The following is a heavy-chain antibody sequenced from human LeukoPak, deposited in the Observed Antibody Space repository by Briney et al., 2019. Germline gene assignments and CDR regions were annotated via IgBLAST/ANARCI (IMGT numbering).Heavy chain of an antibody. CDR1: GFTFSSYG. Sequence: GGSLRLSCAASGFTFSSYGMHWVRHAPGKGMEWVAFIRYDASNKYYADSVKGRFTISRDNSKNTLYLQMNSLRAEDTAVYYCASEIIFGSFDYWGQGTLVTVSS. V-gene: IGHV3-30*02. CDR3: ASEIIFGSFDY. J-gene: IGHJ4*02. D-gene: IGHD3-3*01. CDR2: IRYDASNK.